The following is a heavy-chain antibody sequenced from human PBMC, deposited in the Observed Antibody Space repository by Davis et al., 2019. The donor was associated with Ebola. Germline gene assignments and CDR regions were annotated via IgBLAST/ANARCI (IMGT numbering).Heavy chain of an antibody. D-gene: IGHD6-19*01. CDR2: VNHSGGA. Sequence: MPSETLSLTCAVYGGSFSGYYLSCIRQPQGKGLEWMGEVNHSGGANYNPSLKSRVTISADTSNNQFSLKLNSVTAADTAVYYCTRTTRDSGWFIDFWGRGTRVTVSS. CDR1: GGSFSGYY. J-gene: IGHJ4*02. V-gene: IGHV4-34*01. CDR3: TRTTRDSGWFIDF.